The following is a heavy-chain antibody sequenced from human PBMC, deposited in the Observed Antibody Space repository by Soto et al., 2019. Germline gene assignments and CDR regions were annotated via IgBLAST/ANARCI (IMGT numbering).Heavy chain of an antibody. Sequence: SVKVSCKASGFTFTSSAVQWVRQARGQRLEWIGWIVVGSGNTNYAQKFQERVTITRDMSTSTAYMELSSLRSEDTAVYYCAADQAAPGTDYYYYGMDVWGQGTTVTVYS. CDR1: GFTFTSSA. CDR2: IVVGSGNT. CDR3: AADQAAPGTDYYYYGMDV. J-gene: IGHJ6*02. D-gene: IGHD6-13*01. V-gene: IGHV1-58*01.